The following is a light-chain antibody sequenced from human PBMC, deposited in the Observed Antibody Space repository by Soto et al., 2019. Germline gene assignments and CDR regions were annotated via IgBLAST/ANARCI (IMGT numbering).Light chain of an antibody. CDR3: SSYTSSSPPPYV. CDR2: DVS. J-gene: IGLJ1*01. V-gene: IGLV2-14*01. Sequence: QSVLTQPASVSGSPGQSITISCTGTSSDVCGYNYVSWYQQHPGKAPKLMIYDVSNRPSGVSNRFSGSKSGNTASLTISGLQAEDEADYYCSSYTSSSPPPYVFGTGPKVTV. CDR1: SSDVCGYNY.